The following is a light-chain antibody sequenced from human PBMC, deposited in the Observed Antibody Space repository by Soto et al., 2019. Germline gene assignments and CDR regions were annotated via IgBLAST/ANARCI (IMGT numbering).Light chain of an antibody. Sequence: EIVLTQSPGTLSLSPGERATLSCRASQSVSSNYLAWYQQKPGQAPSLLIYGASSRATGIPDRFSGSGSGTDFSLTISRLEPEDCAVYYCHQYGSLYTFGQGTKVEIK. CDR2: GAS. CDR3: HQYGSLYT. J-gene: IGKJ2*01. V-gene: IGKV3-20*01. CDR1: QSVSSNY.